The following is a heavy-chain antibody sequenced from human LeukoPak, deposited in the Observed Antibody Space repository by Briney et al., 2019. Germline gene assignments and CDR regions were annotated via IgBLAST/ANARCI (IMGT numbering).Heavy chain of an antibody. V-gene: IGHV3-48*01. CDR1: GFTFSSYS. CDR3: AGNYYDSSGYWEGYYYGMDV. D-gene: IGHD3-22*01. CDR2: ISSSSSTI. Sequence: PGGSLRLSCAASGFTFSSYSMTWVRQAPGKGLEWVSYISSSSSTIYYADSVKGRFTISRDNAKNSLYLQMNSLRAEDTAVYYCAGNYYDSSGYWEGYYYGMDVWGQGTTVTVSS. J-gene: IGHJ6*02.